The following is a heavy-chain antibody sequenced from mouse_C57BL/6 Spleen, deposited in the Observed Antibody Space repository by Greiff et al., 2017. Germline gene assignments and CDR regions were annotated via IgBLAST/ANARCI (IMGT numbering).Heavy chain of an antibody. Sequence: VQLQQSGPELVKPGASVKISCKASGYTFTDYYMTWVKQSHRKSLAWIGDINPNNGGPSYNQKFKGKATLTVDKSSNPAYMELRSLTAEDSAVYYCEPSTMVKAWFAYWGQGALVTVFA. CDR3: EPSTMVKAWFAY. J-gene: IGHJ3*01. CDR2: INPNNGGP. V-gene: IGHV1-26*01. D-gene: IGHD2-2*01. CDR1: GYTFTDYY.